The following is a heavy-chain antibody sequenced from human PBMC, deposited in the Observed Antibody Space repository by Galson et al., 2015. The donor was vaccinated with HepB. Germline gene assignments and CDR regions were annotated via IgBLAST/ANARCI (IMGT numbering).Heavy chain of an antibody. Sequence: SVKVSCKASGYTFTGYYMHWVRQAPGQGLEWMGWINPNSGGTNYAQKFKGRVTMTRDTSISTAYMELSRLRSDDTAVYYCARVNTIFGVDRPHAFDIWGQGTIVTVSS. J-gene: IGHJ3*02. V-gene: IGHV1-2*02. CDR1: GYTFTGYY. CDR2: INPNSGGT. D-gene: IGHD3-3*01. CDR3: ARVNTIFGVDRPHAFDI.